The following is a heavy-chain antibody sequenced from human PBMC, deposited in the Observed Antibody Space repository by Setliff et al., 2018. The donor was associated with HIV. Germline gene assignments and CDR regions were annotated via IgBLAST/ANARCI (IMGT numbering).Heavy chain of an antibody. CDR3: NIYYYYYMDV. Sequence: PSETLSLTCAVYGGSFSGYYWSWIRQPPGKGLEWIGVINHSGSTNYNPSLKSRVTISVDTSKNQFSLKLSSVTAADTAVYYCNIYYYYYMDVWGKGTTVTVSS. J-gene: IGHJ6*03. CDR2: INHSGST. CDR1: GGSFSGYY. V-gene: IGHV4-34*01.